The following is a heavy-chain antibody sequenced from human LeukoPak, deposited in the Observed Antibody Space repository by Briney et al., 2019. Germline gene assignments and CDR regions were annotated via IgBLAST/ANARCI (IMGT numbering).Heavy chain of an antibody. D-gene: IGHD6-19*01. CDR3: ARDNPPYSSGRGYFQH. Sequence: ASVKVSCKASGCTFTSYGISWVRQAPGQGLEWMGWISAYNGNTNYAQKLQGRVTMTTDTYTSTAYMELRSLRSDDTAVYYCARDNPPYSSGRGYFQHWGQGTLVTVSS. CDR2: ISAYNGNT. CDR1: GCTFTSYG. V-gene: IGHV1-18*01. J-gene: IGHJ1*01.